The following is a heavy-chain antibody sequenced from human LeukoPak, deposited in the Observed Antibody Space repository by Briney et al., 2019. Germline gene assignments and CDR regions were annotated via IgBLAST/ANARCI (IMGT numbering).Heavy chain of an antibody. CDR3: ARDSDYGDLNDAFDI. D-gene: IGHD4-17*01. Sequence: SVKVSCRASGGTFSSYAISWVRQAPGQGLEWMGGIIPIFGTANYAQKFQGRVTITADESTSTAYMELSSLRSEDTAVYYCARDSDYGDLNDAFDIWGQGTMVTVSS. CDR2: IIPIFGTA. V-gene: IGHV1-69*13. J-gene: IGHJ3*02. CDR1: GGTFSSYA.